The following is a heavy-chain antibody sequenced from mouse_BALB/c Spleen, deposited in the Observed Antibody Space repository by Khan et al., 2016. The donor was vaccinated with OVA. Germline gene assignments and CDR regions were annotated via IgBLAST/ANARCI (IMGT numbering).Heavy chain of an antibody. Sequence: EVKLEESGPGLVKPSQSLSLTCTVTGYSITSDYAWYWIRQFPGNKLEWMGFISYSGNTKYNPSLKSRFTITGDTSKTQFLLQLNSVTTEDTATYYCARVYGGDFDYWGQGTSLTVSS. J-gene: IGHJ2*02. CDR1: GYSITSDYA. CDR2: ISYSGNT. D-gene: IGHD1-1*01. V-gene: IGHV3-2*02. CDR3: ARVYGGDFDY.